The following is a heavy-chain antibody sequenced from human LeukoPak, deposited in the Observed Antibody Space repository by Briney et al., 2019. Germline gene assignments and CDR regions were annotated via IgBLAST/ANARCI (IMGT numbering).Heavy chain of an antibody. Sequence: KASETLSLTCTVSGGSISSGGYYWSWIRQPPGKGLEWIGYIYHSGSTYYNPSLKSRVTISVDRSKNQFSLKLSSVTAADTAVYYCARDRLYSGSYLDAFDIWGQGTMVTVSS. J-gene: IGHJ3*02. CDR3: ARDRLYSGSYLDAFDI. D-gene: IGHD1-26*01. CDR2: IYHSGST. CDR1: GGSISSGGYY. V-gene: IGHV4-30-2*01.